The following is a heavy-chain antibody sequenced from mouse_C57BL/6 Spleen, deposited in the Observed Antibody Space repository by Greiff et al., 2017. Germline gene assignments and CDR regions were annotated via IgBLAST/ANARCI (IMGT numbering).Heavy chain of an antibody. CDR3: AIWNDYPLLYAMDY. V-gene: IGHV1-82*01. CDR2: IYPGDGDT. J-gene: IGHJ4*01. D-gene: IGHD2-4*01. Sequence: QVQLQQSGPELVKPGASVKISCKASGYAFSSSWMNWVKQRPGKGLEWIGRIYPGDGDTNYNGKFKGKATLTADKSSSTAYMQLSSLTSEDSAVYFCAIWNDYPLLYAMDYWGQGTSVTVSS. CDR1: GYAFSSSW.